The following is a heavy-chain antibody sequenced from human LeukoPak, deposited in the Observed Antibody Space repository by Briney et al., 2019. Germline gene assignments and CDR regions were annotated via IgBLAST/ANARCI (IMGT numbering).Heavy chain of an antibody. D-gene: IGHD6-6*01. V-gene: IGHV5-51*01. J-gene: IGHJ6*02. CDR3: ARLEYSSSSLPPDYYGMDV. CDR1: GYTVTSYW. Sequence: GESLKISFKGSGYTVTSYWIGCRRQMPGKGLEWMGIIYPGDSDTRYSPSFQGQVTISADKSISTAYLQWSSLKASDTAMYYCARLEYSSSSLPPDYYGMDVWGQGTTVTVSS. CDR2: IYPGDSDT.